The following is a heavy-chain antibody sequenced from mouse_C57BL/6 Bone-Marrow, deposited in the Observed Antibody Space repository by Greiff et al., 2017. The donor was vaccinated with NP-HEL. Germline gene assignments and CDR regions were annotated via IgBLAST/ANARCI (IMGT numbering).Heavy chain of an antibody. D-gene: IGHD1-1*01. J-gene: IGHJ1*03. CDR2: INPSSGYT. Sequence: QVQLKESGAELARPGASVKMSCKASGYTFTSYTMHWVKQRPGQGLEWIGYINPSSGYTKYNQKFKDKATLTADKSSSTAYMQLSSLTSEDSAVYYCARGITTVVATGYFDVWGTGTTVTVSS. CDR3: ARGITTVVATGYFDV. CDR1: GYTFTSYT. V-gene: IGHV1-4*01.